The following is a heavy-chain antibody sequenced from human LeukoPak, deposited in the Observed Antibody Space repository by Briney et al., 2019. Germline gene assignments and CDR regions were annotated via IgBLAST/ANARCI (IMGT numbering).Heavy chain of an antibody. D-gene: IGHD3-22*01. CDR1: GGTFSSYA. V-gene: IGHV1-69*05. CDR2: IIPIFGTA. J-gene: IGHJ5*02. CDR3: ASKRYYYDSSVEAGFDP. Sequence: SVKVSCKASGGTFSSYAISWVRQAPGQGLEWMGRIIPIFGTANYAQKFQGRVTITTDESTSTAYMELSSLRSEDTAVYYCASKRYYYDSSVEAGFDPWGQGTLVTVSS.